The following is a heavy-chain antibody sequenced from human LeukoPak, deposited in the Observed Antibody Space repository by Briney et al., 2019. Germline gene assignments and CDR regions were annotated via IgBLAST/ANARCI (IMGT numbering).Heavy chain of an antibody. CDR2: ISAYNGNT. Sequence: ASVKVSCKASGYTFTSYGISWVRQAPGQGLEWMGWISAYNGNTNYAQKLQGRVTMTTDTSTSTAYMELRSLRSDDTAVYYCARSYSSSWHYYYYMDVWGKGTTATVSS. D-gene: IGHD6-13*01. V-gene: IGHV1-18*01. J-gene: IGHJ6*03. CDR3: ARSYSSSWHYYYYMDV. CDR1: GYTFTSYG.